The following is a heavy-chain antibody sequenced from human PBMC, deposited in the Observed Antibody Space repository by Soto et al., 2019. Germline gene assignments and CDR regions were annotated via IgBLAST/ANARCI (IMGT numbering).Heavy chain of an antibody. J-gene: IGHJ5*01. CDR3: ARLVGNSWLDS. D-gene: IGHD2-2*01. V-gene: IGHV6-1*01. Sequence: SQTLSLTCATSGDSVSTNSATLYFIKQSPSRGLEWLGRTYYRSKWYNDYAVSVKGRITINPDTSNNKFSLQLNSVTPDDTAVYYCARLVGNSWLDSWGQGTLVTVSS. CDR1: GDSVSTNSAT. CDR2: TYYRSKWYN.